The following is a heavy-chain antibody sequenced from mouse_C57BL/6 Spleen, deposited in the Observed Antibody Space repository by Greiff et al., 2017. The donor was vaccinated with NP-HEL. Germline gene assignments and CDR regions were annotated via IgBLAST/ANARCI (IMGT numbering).Heavy chain of an antibody. CDR2: LDPSDRYT. CDR3: ARGREGSEGYFDY. CDR1: GYTFTSYW. V-gene: IGHV1-69*01. Sequence: QVQLQQPGAELVMPGASVKLSCKASGYTFTSYWMHWVKQRPGQGLEWIGELDPSDRYTNYHHKFKGKSTLTVDKSSSTAYMQLSSWTSEDSAVYYCARGREGSEGYFDYWGQGTTLTVSS. J-gene: IGHJ2*01.